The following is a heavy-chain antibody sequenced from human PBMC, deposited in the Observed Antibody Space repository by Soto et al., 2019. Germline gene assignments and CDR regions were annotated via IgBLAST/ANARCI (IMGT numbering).Heavy chain of an antibody. CDR1: GDSFTSYG. V-gene: IGHV1-18*04. CDR3: ARFSGGVYNTYYFYYGTEV. J-gene: IGHJ6*04. CDR2: ITTYNGNT. Sequence: ASVKVSCKTSGDSFTSYGISCVRQAPGQGLDWMGWITTYNGNTKYAQDLQGRVTMTTDTSTSTAYMELRSLRSDDTAVYYCARFSGGVYNTYYFYYGTEVWGKGNPVSVSA. D-gene: IGHD2-15*01.